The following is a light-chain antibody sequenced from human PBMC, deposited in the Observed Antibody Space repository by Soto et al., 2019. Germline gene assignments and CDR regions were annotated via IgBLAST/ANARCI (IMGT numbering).Light chain of an antibody. Sequence: EVVLTQSTATLSLSPGERSTLSCRASQSVSSTYLAWYQQQPGQAPRLLMSGTSNRATGTPDRFSGSGSGTDFTLTISRLEPEDFAVYYCQQYGSPPITFGQGTRLEIK. CDR3: QQYGSPPIT. CDR2: GTS. J-gene: IGKJ5*01. V-gene: IGKV3-20*01. CDR1: QSVSSTY.